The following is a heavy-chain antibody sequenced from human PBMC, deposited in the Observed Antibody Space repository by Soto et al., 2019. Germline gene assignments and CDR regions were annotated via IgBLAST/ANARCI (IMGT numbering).Heavy chain of an antibody. CDR3: ARRVYSGSGRDYFDR. J-gene: IGHJ4*02. CDR1: GGPISSSGHF. CDR2: IYYTGTT. Sequence: SETLSLTCSVSGGPISSSGHFWAWIRQPPGRGLEWLATIYYTGTTYYKPSLKSRLTISMDTSKDQFSLDLTSMTAADTALYFCARRVYSGSGRDYFDRWGQGSLVTVSS. D-gene: IGHD1-26*01. V-gene: IGHV4-39*01.